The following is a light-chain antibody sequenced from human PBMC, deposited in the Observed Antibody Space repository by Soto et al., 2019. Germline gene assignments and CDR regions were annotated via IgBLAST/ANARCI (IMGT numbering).Light chain of an antibody. V-gene: IGKV3-20*01. Sequence: EIVMTQSPATLSVSPGERATVSCRASHDIRSNLAWYQQKPCQAPSLLIYGASNRATGIPDRFSGSGSGTDSTLTIRRLEPEDFAVYYCQQYGSSGTFGQGTKVDIK. J-gene: IGKJ1*01. CDR2: GAS. CDR3: QQYGSSGT. CDR1: HDIRSN.